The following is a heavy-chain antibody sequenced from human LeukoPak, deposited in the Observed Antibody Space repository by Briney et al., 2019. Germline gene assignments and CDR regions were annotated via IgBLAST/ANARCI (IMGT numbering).Heavy chain of an antibody. CDR2: ISSSSSYI. V-gene: IGHV3-21*01. CDR1: GFTFSSYS. D-gene: IGHD3-3*01. J-gene: IGHJ6*03. Sequence: GGSLRLSCAASGFTFSSYSMNWVRQAPGKGLEWVSSISSSSSYIYYADSVKGRFTISRDNAKNSLYLQMNSLRAEDTAVYYCARDPVYYDFWSGYYNYYYYMDVWGKGTTVTVSS. CDR3: ARDPVYYDFWSGYYNYYYYMDV.